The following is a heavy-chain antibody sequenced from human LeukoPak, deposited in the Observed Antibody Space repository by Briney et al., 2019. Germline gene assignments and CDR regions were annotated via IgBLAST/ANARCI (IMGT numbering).Heavy chain of an antibody. D-gene: IGHD2-15*01. CDR2: INPNSGGT. CDR3: ARMVVTANYYYYYYMDV. V-gene: IGHV1-2*02. J-gene: IGHJ6*03. CDR1: GYTFTDYY. Sequence: ASVKVSCKASGYTFTDYYMHWVRQAPGQGLEWMGWINPNSGGTNYAQKFQGRVTMTRDTSISAAYMELSRLRSDDTAVYYCARMVVTANYYYYYYMDVWGKGTTVTVSS.